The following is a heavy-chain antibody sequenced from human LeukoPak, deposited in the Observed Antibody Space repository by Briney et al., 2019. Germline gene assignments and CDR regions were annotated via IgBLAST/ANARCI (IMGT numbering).Heavy chain of an antibody. Sequence: PGGSLRLSCAASGFTFSSYWMSWVRQAPGKGLEWVGRIKSKDDGETTEYAAPVKGRFTISRDDSESMLYLQMMSLKTEDTAVYYCCADTVDPLAQIDKWGQGAQVTVSS. D-gene: IGHD4-11*01. CDR2: IKSKDDGETT. J-gene: IGHJ4*02. V-gene: IGHV3-15*01. CDR1: GFTFSSYW. CDR3: CADTVDPLAQIDK.